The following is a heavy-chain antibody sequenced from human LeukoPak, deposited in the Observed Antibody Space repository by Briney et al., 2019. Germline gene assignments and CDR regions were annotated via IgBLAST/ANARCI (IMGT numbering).Heavy chain of an antibody. V-gene: IGHV1-2*02. CDR3: ARVGCTGGSCYGWFDH. Sequence: GASVTVSFKASGYIFTYYYMHWVRQAPGQGLEWMGWINPNSGGTNSAQKFQGRVTMTRDTSISTAYMELSRLRSNDTAVYYCARVGCTGGSCYGWFDHWGQGTLVTVSS. J-gene: IGHJ5*02. D-gene: IGHD2-15*01. CDR2: INPNSGGT. CDR1: GYIFTYYY.